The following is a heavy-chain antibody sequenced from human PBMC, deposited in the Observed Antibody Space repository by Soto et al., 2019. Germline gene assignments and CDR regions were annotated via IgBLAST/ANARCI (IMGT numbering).Heavy chain of an antibody. V-gene: IGHV3-43D*04. J-gene: IGHJ4*01. CDR2: ISWDGGST. D-gene: IGHD6-19*01. CDR3: VKSGDTHSRAWSYFFDY. CDR1: VFTFDDYA. Sequence: ASVFTFDDYAMHWVRQAPGRGLEWISFISWDGGSTYYADSVQGRFTISRDNNKNSLYLQMSSLRAGDTALYYCVKSGDTHSRAWSYFFDYWGQGSLVTVSS.